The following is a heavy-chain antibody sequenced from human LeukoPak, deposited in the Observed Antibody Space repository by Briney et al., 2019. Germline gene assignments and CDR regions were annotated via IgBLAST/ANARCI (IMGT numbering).Heavy chain of an antibody. CDR1: GFTFDDYA. V-gene: IGHV3-9*01. CDR3: AKGLSGSPPPY. J-gene: IGHJ4*02. D-gene: IGHD3-10*01. Sequence: GGSLRLSCAVSGFTFDDYAMHWVRQVPGKGLEWVSGINWNSDSIGYAVRGRFTISRDNAKNSLYLQMNSLRAEDTAVYYCAKGLSGSPPPYWGQGTLVTVSS. CDR2: INWNSDSI.